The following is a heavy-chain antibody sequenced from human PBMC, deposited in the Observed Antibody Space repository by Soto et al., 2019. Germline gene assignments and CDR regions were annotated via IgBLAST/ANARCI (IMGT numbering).Heavy chain of an antibody. CDR1: GXXXXXXX. Sequence: QVQLVQSGAEVKXXGSXVXXAXXAXGXXXXXXXXXWVRQAPGQGLEWMGGFIPIFGSANYAQKFQGRVTITADESTSTAYMEVSSLRSEDTAVYFCASNKGDSSFTFSYSHYSMDVWGQGTTVTVSS. CDR3: ASNKGDSSFTFSYSHYSMDV. CDR2: FIPIFGSA. J-gene: IGHJ6*02. D-gene: IGHD3-22*01. V-gene: IGHV1-69*01.